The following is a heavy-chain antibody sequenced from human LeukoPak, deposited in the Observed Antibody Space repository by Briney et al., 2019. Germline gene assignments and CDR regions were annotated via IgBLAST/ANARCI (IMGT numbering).Heavy chain of an antibody. CDR1: GYTFTRYD. D-gene: IGHD4-17*01. J-gene: IGHJ4*02. CDR3: ARGTNYGDYGQGY. Sequence: ASVKVSCKASGYTFTRYDINWVRQTTGQGLEWMGWMNPNSGNTGYAQKFQGRVTMTRNTSISTAYMELSSLRSEDTAVYYCARGTNYGDYGQGYWGQETLVTVSS. CDR2: MNPNSGNT. V-gene: IGHV1-8*01.